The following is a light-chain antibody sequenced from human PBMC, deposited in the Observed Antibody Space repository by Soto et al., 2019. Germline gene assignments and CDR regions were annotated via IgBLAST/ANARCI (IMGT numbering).Light chain of an antibody. CDR1: RSIDDW. J-gene: IGKJ1*01. Sequence: DFPMTQSPSTLSASVGDTVTITCRASRSIDDWLAWYQQRPGKAPKLLIYKASNLESGVPSRFSGSGFATVFTLVISSLQPDDFAAYYCQQYINYSLTFGPGTMVEI. V-gene: IGKV1-5*03. CDR3: QQYINYSLT. CDR2: KAS.